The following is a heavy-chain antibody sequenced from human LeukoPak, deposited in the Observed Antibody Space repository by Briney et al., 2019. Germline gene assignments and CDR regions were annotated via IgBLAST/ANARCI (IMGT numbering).Heavy chain of an antibody. D-gene: IGHD4-17*01. CDR1: GFSLSTSGVG. V-gene: IGHV2-5*02. CDR2: IYWDDDK. Sequence: SGPTLVNPTQTLTLTCTFSGFSLSTSGVGVGWIRQPPGKALEWLALIYWDDDKRYSPSLKSRLTITKDTSKNQVVLTMTNMDPVDTATYYCAHTPETTTVTSSNWFDPWGQETLVTVSS. J-gene: IGHJ5*02. CDR3: AHTPETTTVTSSNWFDP.